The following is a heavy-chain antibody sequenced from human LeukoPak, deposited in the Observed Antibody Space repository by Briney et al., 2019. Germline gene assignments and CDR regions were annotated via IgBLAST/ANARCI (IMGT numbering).Heavy chain of an antibody. CDR2: ISWNSGSI. J-gene: IGHJ4*02. V-gene: IGHV3-9*03. D-gene: IGHD3-22*01. Sequence: GGSLRLSCAASGFTFDDYAMHWVRQAPGKGLEWVSGISWNSGSIGYADSVKGRFTISRDNSKNTLYLQMGSLRAEDMAVYYCARTLSYYYDSSGYISPLDYWGQGTLVTVSS. CDR3: ARTLSYYYDSSGYISPLDY. CDR1: GFTFDDYA.